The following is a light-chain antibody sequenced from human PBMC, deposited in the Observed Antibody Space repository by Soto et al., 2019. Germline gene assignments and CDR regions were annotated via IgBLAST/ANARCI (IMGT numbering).Light chain of an antibody. Sequence: DIQMTQSPSSLSASVVDRVTITFRASQSITTYLNWYQQTSGEAPKLLIYAASSLQIGVPSRFSGSGSGTDFTLTISSLQPEDFATYYCQQSYSNTQTFGQGTKVDIK. CDR1: QSITTY. V-gene: IGKV1-39*01. J-gene: IGKJ1*01. CDR3: QQSYSNTQT. CDR2: AAS.